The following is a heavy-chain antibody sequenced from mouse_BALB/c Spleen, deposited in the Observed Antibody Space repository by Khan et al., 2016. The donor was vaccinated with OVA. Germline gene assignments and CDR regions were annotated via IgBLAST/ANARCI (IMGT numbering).Heavy chain of an antibody. Sequence: QSQLVQSGPELKKPGETVKISCKASGYTFTNYGMNWVKQAPGKGLKWMGWINTYTGEPTYTDDFKVRFAFSLETSASTAYLQINNLKHEDMATYFCARGASYWYVDVWGAGTTVTVAS. CDR1: GYTFTNYG. CDR2: INTYTGEP. V-gene: IGHV9-1*02. J-gene: IGHJ1*01. CDR3: ARGASYWYVDV.